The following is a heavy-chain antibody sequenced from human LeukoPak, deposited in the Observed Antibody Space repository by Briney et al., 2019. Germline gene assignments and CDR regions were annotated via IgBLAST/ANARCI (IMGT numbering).Heavy chain of an antibody. J-gene: IGHJ4*02. CDR3: ARARRDLGAFDY. CDR1: GYTFTSYD. V-gene: IGHV1-8*01. CDR2: MNPNSGNT. Sequence: ASVKVSCKASGYTFTSYDINWVRQATGQGLEXXXWMNPNSGNTGYAQKFQGRVTMTRNTSISTAYMELSSLRSEDTAVYYCARARRDLGAFDYWGQGTLVTVSS. D-gene: IGHD2-21*02.